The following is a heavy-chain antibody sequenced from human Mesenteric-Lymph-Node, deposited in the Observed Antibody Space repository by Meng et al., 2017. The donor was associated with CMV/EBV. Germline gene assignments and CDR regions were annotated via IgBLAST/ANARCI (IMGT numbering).Heavy chain of an antibody. Sequence: SGFTFSSYAMSWVRQAPGKGLEWVSGISGSGGSTYYANSVKGRFTISRDNSKNTLYLQMNSLRAEDTAVYYCAKTPAVAAVDYFDYWGQGTLVTVSS. CDR3: AKTPAVAAVDYFDY. J-gene: IGHJ4*02. CDR1: GFTFSSYA. CDR2: ISGSGGST. V-gene: IGHV3-23*01. D-gene: IGHD6-19*01.